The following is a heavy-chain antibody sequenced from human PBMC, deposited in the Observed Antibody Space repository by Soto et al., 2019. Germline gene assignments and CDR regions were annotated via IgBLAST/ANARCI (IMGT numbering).Heavy chain of an antibody. D-gene: IGHD2-8*02. Sequence: EVQLAESGGGLVQPGGSLRLSCAASGFTLSSYAMNWVRQAPGKGLEWVSYISSSSSNIQYAGSVKGRFTISRDNAKNSLYLKMNRLRDDDTAGYFCARDCSLGNRWCRWFDPWGQGTLVTGSS. CDR2: ISSSSSNI. J-gene: IGHJ5*02. CDR3: ARDCSLGNRWCRWFDP. CDR1: GFTLSSYA. V-gene: IGHV3-48*02.